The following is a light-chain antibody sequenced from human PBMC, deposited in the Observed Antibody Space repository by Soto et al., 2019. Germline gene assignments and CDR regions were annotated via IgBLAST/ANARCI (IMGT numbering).Light chain of an antibody. V-gene: IGKV1-8*01. Sequence: AIRMTQSPSSLSASTGDRATISCRASQGISSYLAWYQHKPGKAPRLLIYAASTRQSGVPSRFSGSGSGTDFTLTISCLQSEDFATYYCQQYYSYPQTFGQGTKVDIK. CDR3: QQYYSYPQT. J-gene: IGKJ1*01. CDR1: QGISSY. CDR2: AAS.